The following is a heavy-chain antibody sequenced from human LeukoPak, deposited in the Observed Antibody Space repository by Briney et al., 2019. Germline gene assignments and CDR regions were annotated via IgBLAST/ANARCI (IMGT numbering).Heavy chain of an antibody. CDR2: IYPGDSDT. CDR3: ARSIYDSTGYYYRAFDF. Sequence: GESLKISCKGSGYSFTSYWIGWVRQMPGKGLEWMGIIYPGDSDTRYSPSFQGQVTISADKSISTAYLQWSSLKASDSAMYYCARSIYDSTGYYYRAFDFWGQGTLVTVSS. V-gene: IGHV5-51*01. J-gene: IGHJ4*02. CDR1: GYSFTSYW. D-gene: IGHD3-22*01.